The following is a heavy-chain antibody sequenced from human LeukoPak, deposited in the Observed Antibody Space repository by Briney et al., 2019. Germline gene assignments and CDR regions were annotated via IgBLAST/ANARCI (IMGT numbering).Heavy chain of an antibody. CDR3: ARADIVATILIAFDI. V-gene: IGHV4-59*01. Sequence: SETLSLTCTVSGGSISSYYWSWIRQPPGKGLGWIGYIYYSGSTNYNPSLKSRVTISVDTSKNQFSLKLSSVTAADTAVYYCARADIVATILIAFDIWGQGTMVTVSS. D-gene: IGHD5-12*01. CDR2: IYYSGST. J-gene: IGHJ3*02. CDR1: GGSISSYY.